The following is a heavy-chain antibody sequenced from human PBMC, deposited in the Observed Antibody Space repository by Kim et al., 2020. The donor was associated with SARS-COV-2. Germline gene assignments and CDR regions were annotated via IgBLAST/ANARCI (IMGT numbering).Heavy chain of an antibody. J-gene: IGHJ6*02. D-gene: IGHD6-6*01. Sequence: QKFQGRVTITRVTSASTAYMELSSLRSEDTAVYYCARVGTIAASGYGMDVWGQGTTVTVSS. V-gene: IGHV1-3*01. CDR3: ARVGTIAASGYGMDV.